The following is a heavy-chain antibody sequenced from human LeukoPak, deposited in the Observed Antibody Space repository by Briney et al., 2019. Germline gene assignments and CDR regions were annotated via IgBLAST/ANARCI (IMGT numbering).Heavy chain of an antibody. V-gene: IGHV6-1*01. CDR2: TYYRSKSHS. Sequence: SQTLSLTCALSGDSVSSNSAAWTWSRQSPSRGLEWLGRTYYRSKSHSDYAVSVKSRITINPDTSKTQFSLQLNSVTPEDTAIYYCARFEGNAFDIWGQGTMVTVSS. J-gene: IGHJ3*02. CDR1: GDSVSSNSAA. CDR3: ARFEGNAFDI. D-gene: IGHD3-10*01.